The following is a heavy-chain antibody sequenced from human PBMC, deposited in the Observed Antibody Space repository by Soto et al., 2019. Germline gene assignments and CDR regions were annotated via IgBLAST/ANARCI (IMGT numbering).Heavy chain of an antibody. CDR2: INHSGST. CDR3: ARYYGHYFDY. V-gene: IGHV4-34*10. Sequence: SETLSLTCAVYGGSFSGYYWSWIRQPPGKGLEWIGEINHSGSTNYNPSLKSRVTMTRDTSISTAYMELSRLRSDDTAVYYCARYYGHYFDYWGQGTLVTVSS. D-gene: IGHD4-17*01. CDR1: GGSFSGYY. J-gene: IGHJ4*02.